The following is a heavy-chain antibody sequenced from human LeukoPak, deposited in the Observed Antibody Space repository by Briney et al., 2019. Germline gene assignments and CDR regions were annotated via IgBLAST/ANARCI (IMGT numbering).Heavy chain of an antibody. V-gene: IGHV3-48*04. D-gene: IGHD6-19*01. CDR3: VRDSPSGFFDL. Sequence: GGSLRLSCAASGFTFSNYNMNWVRQAPGKGLEWVSYISFSSSTIYYADSVKGRFTISRDNAKNTLYLQTNSLRAEDTAVYYCVRDSPSGFFDLWGRGTLVTVSS. CDR2: ISFSSSTI. CDR1: GFTFSNYN. J-gene: IGHJ2*01.